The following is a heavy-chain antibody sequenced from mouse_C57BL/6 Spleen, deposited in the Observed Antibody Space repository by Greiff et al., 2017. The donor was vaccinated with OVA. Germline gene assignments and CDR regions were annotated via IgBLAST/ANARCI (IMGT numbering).Heavy chain of an antibody. CDR3: ARDDGYSAGFKY. Sequence: QVQLQQSDAELVKPGASVKISCKVSGYTFTDYTIHWMKQRPEQGLAWIGYIYPRDGSTKNNEKFKGKATLTADKSSSTAYMQLNSLTSEDAAVDFCARDDGYSAGFKYWGQGTTLTVSS. CDR2: IYPRDGST. J-gene: IGHJ2*01. V-gene: IGHV1-78*01. D-gene: IGHD2-3*01. CDR1: GYTFTDYT.